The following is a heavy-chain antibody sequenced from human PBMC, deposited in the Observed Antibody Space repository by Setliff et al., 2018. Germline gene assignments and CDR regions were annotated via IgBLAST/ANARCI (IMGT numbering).Heavy chain of an antibody. CDR1: GYSISSGYY. V-gene: IGHV4-38-2*01. CDR3: ARGNVKLPRPKPPFYYYGMDV. CDR2: IYRTGTT. Sequence: SETLSLTCGVSGYSISSGYYWGWIRQPPGKGLEWIGSIYRTGTTHYNPSLKSRVTMSLDTSKNHFSLKLSSVTADDTAMYYCARGNVKLPRPKPPFYYYGMDVWGQGTTVTVSS. J-gene: IGHJ6*02. D-gene: IGHD1-7*01.